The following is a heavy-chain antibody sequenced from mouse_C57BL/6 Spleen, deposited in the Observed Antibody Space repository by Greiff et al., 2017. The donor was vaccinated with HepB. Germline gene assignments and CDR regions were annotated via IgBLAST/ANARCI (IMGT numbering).Heavy chain of an antibody. Sequence: ESGPGLVKPSQSLSLTCSVTGYSITSGYYWNWIRQFPGNKLEWMGYISYDGSNNYNPSLKNRISITRDTSKNQFFLKLNSVTTEDTATYYCAREERDGNYFDYWGQGTTLTVSS. D-gene: IGHD1-2*01. CDR2: ISYDGSN. J-gene: IGHJ2*01. CDR1: GYSITSGYY. CDR3: AREERDGNYFDY. V-gene: IGHV3-6*01.